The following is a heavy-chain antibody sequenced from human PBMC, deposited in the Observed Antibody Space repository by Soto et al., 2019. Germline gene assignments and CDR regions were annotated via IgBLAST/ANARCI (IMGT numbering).Heavy chain of an antibody. CDR3: AHRRGISSWDNWFDP. J-gene: IGHJ5*02. V-gene: IGHV2-5*02. Sequence: QITLKESGPTLVKPPQTLTLTCTFSGFSLSTSGVGVGWIRQPPGKALEWLALIYWDDDKRYSPSLKSSLTMTKDTSRNQVVLIMTNMDPLDTATYYCAHRRGISSWDNWFDPWGQGTLVTVSS. D-gene: IGHD6-13*01. CDR1: GFSLSTSGVG. CDR2: IYWDDDK.